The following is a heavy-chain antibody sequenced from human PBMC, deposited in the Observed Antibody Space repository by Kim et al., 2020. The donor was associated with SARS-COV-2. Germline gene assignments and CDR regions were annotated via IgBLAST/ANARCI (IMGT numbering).Heavy chain of an antibody. CDR3: SRHLGSFDI. J-gene: IGHJ6*02. CDR2: IRSKANNYAT. Sequence: GGSLRLSCAASGFSFSGSAMHWVRRVSGKGLEWVGRIRSKANNYATAYPASMEGRFTISRDDSKNTAYLQMNSLKTEDTAVYYCSRHLGSFDIWGQGTTVTVSS. CDR1: GFSFSGSA. D-gene: IGHD3-9*01. V-gene: IGHV3-73*01.